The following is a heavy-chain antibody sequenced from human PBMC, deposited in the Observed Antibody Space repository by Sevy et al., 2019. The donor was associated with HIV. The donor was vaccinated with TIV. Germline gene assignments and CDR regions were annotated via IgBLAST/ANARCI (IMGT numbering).Heavy chain of an antibody. CDR3: TTDWHYYDSSGYYHDAFDI. Sequence: GGSLRLSCAASGFTFSNTWMSWVRQAPGKGLELVGRIKSKNDGGTTDYAAPVIGRFTISRDDSKNTLYLQMNSLKTEDTAVYYCTTDWHYYDSSGYYHDAFDIWGQGTMVTVSS. CDR2: IKSKNDGGTT. CDR1: GFTFSNTW. V-gene: IGHV3-15*01. D-gene: IGHD3-22*01. J-gene: IGHJ3*02.